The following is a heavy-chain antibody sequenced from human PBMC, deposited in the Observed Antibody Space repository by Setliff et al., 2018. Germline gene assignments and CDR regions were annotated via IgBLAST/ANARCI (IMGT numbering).Heavy chain of an antibody. CDR3: ARQIDYGDFQYFDY. CDR1: GGSIGSGGYY. Sequence: SETLSLTCTVSGGSIGSGGYYWSWIRQHPGKGLEWIGYIYYSGSTYYNPSLKSRVTISVDTSKNQFSLKLSSVTAADTAVYYCARQIDYGDFQYFDYWGQGTLVTVSS. J-gene: IGHJ4*02. D-gene: IGHD4-17*01. V-gene: IGHV4-31*03. CDR2: IYYSGST.